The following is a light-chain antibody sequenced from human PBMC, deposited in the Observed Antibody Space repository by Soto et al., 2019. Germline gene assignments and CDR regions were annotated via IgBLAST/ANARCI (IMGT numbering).Light chain of an antibody. CDR2: GVN. CDR3: SSSTTSITHHV. V-gene: IGLV2-14*01. Sequence: QSVLTQPASVSGSPGQSITIFCTGSSSDVGGYDYVSWYQQHPGKASKLVLYGVNNRPSGVSNRFSGSKSGNTASLTISGLQAEDEAEYYCSSSTTSITHHVFGAGTKVTVL. CDR1: SSDVGGYDY. J-gene: IGLJ1*01.